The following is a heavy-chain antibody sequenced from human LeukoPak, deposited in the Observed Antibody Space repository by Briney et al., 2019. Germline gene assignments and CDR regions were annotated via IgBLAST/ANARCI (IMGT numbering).Heavy chain of an antibody. CDR2: IYTSGST. Sequence: SETLSLTCTVSGGSISSGSYYWSWIRQPAGKGLEWIGRIYTSGSTNYNPSLKSRVTISVDTSKNQFSLKLSSVTAADTGVYYCASQYSGSYFDYWGQGTLVTVSS. V-gene: IGHV4-61*02. J-gene: IGHJ4*02. D-gene: IGHD1-26*01. CDR3: ASQYSGSYFDY. CDR1: GGSISSGSYY.